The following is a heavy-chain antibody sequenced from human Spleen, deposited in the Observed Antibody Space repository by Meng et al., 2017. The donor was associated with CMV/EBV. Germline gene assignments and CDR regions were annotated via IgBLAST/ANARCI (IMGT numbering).Heavy chain of an antibody. V-gene: IGHV1-2*02. CDR2: INPNSGGT. CDR3: ARDRDSTSGLDAFDI. D-gene: IGHD2-2*01. CDR1: GDIFSNYA. Sequence: ASVKVSCKASGDIFSNYAISWVRLAPGQGLEWMGWINPNSGGTNYAQNFQGRVTMTRDTSSSTAYMELNRLTSDDTAVYYCARDRDSTSGLDAFDIWGQGTMVTVSS. J-gene: IGHJ3*02.